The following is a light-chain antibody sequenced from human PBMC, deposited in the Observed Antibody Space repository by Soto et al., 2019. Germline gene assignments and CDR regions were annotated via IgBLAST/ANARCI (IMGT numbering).Light chain of an antibody. CDR3: QQYGSSLLT. Sequence: EIVMTQSPPTLSVAPGERATLSCRASQSVSTNIAWYQQKPDQAPRLLIYGASSRATGIPGRFSGSGSGTDFTLTISRLEPEDFAVYYCQQYGSSLLTFGGGTKVDIK. J-gene: IGKJ4*01. CDR1: QSVSTN. V-gene: IGKV3-20*01. CDR2: GAS.